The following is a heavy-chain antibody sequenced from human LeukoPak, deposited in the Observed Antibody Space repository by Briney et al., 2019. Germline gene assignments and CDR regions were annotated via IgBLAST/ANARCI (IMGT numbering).Heavy chain of an antibody. V-gene: IGHV1-58*02. J-gene: IGHJ4*02. CDR3: AAGYYDILTAYPPGI. Sequence: ASVKVSCKASGFTFTDSTIQWVRQTRGQRLEWIGGIVVGSGDTNYAQMFQERVTITWDMSTSTAYMELSSLRSEDTAVYYCAAGYYDILTAYPPGIWGQGTLVTVSS. CDR1: GFTFTDST. D-gene: IGHD3-9*01. CDR2: IVVGSGDT.